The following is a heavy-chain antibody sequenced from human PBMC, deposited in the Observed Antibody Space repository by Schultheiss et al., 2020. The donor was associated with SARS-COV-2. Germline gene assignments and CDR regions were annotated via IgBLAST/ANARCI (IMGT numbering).Heavy chain of an antibody. CDR1: GGSISSGGYY. Sequence: SETLSLTCTVSGGSISSGGYYWSWIRQHPGKGLEWIGYIYYSGSTYYNPSLKSRVTISVDTSKNQFSLKLSSVTAAVTAVYYCARTHQLGRFYYYYYGMDVWGQGTTVTVSS. D-gene: IGHD2-2*01. J-gene: IGHJ6*02. CDR2: IYYSGST. CDR3: ARTHQLGRFYYYYYGMDV. V-gene: IGHV4-31*03.